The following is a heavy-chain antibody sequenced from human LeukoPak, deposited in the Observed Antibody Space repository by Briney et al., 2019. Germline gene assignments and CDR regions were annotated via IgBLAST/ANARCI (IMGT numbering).Heavy chain of an antibody. Sequence: SETLSLTCAVYGGSFSGYYWSWIRQPPGKGLEWIGEINHSGSTNYNPSLKSRVTISVDTSKNQFSLKLSSVTAADTAVYYCARRVPYYDFWSGYGGPNWFDPWGQGTLVTVSS. CDR1: GGSFSGYY. V-gene: IGHV4-34*01. CDR2: INHSGST. D-gene: IGHD3-3*01. J-gene: IGHJ5*02. CDR3: ARRVPYYDFWSGYGGPNWFDP.